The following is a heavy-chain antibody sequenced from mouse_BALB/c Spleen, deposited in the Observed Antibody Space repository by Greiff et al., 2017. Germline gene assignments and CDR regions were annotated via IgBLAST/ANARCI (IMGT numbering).Heavy chain of an antibody. CDR1: GYTFTTYP. J-gene: IGHJ2*01. V-gene: IGHV1-47*01. CDR2: IHPYNDDT. D-gene: IGHD1-1*01. CDR3: ARKLRDYLDY. Sequence: LVESGAELVKPGASVKMSCKAFGYTFTTYPIEWMQQNHGKSLEWIGNIHPYNDDTKYNEKFKGKTKMTVEKSSSTVYLELSQLTSDDSAVYYCARKLRDYLDYWGQGTTLTVSS.